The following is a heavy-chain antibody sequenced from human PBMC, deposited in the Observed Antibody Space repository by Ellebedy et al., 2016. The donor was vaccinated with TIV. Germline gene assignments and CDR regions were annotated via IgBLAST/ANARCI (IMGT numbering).Heavy chain of an antibody. Sequence: PGGSLRLSCAASGFTFSSYAMNWVRQAPGKGLEWVSAIYSGGSTYYADSVKGRFTISRDNSKNSLYLQMNSLRADDTALYYCASAARGSGAYESFWGQGTLVTVSS. D-gene: IGHD5-12*01. CDR3: ASAARGSGAYESF. CDR2: IYSGGST. V-gene: IGHV3-23*05. CDR1: GFTFSSYA. J-gene: IGHJ4*02.